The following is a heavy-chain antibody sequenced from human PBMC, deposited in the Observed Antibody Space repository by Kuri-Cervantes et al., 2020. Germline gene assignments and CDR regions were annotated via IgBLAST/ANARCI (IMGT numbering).Heavy chain of an antibody. CDR2: ISYDGSNK. Sequence: GGSLRLSCAASGFTFSSYAMHWVRQAPGKGLEWVAVISYDGSNKYYADSVKGRFTISRDNSKNTLYLQMNSLRAEDTAVYYCARGSLRFLEWPQPNYFDYRGQGTLVTVSS. CDR1: GFTFSSYA. V-gene: IGHV3-30-3*01. D-gene: IGHD3-3*01. CDR3: ARGSLRFLEWPQPNYFDY. J-gene: IGHJ4*02.